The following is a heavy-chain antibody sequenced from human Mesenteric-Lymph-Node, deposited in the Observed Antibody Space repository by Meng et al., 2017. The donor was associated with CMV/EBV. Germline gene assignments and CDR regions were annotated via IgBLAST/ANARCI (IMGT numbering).Heavy chain of an antibody. CDR1: GGSISSYY. V-gene: IGHV4-59*01. D-gene: IGHD2-2*01. J-gene: IGHJ5*02. Sequence: SETLSLTCTVSGGSISSYYWTWIRQPPGKGLEWIGYIYYSGSTNYNPSLKSRVTISIDTSKNQFSLKLSSVTAADTAAYYCAGHQVVPTTPGYNWFDPWGQGTLVTVSS. CDR2: IYYSGST. CDR3: AGHQVVPTTPGYNWFDP.